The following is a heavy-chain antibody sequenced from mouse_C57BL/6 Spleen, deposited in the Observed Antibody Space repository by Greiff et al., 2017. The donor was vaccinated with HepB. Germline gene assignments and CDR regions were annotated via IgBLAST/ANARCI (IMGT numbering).Heavy chain of an antibody. Sequence: VQLQQSGAELVKPGASVKLSCKASGYTFTSYWIQWVKQRPGQGLEWIGEIDPSDSYTNYNQKFKGKATLTVDTSSSTAYMQLSSLTSEDSAVYYCARGRSSGTEFAYWGQGTLVTVSA. V-gene: IGHV1-50*01. D-gene: IGHD3-3*01. CDR3: ARGRSSGTEFAY. CDR1: GYTFTSYW. J-gene: IGHJ3*01. CDR2: IDPSDSYT.